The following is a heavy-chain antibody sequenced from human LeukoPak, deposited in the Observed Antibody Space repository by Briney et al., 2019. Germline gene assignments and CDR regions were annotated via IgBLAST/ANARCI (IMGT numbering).Heavy chain of an antibody. CDR1: GFTFSSYA. V-gene: IGHV3-23*01. Sequence: GGSLRLSCAASGFTFSSYAMSWVRQAPGKGLEWVSAISGSGGSTCYADSVKGRFTISRDNSKNTLYLQMNSLRAEDTAVYYCARPIDTAMVLDAFDIWGQGTMVTVSS. J-gene: IGHJ3*02. D-gene: IGHD5-18*01. CDR3: ARPIDTAMVLDAFDI. CDR2: ISGSGGST.